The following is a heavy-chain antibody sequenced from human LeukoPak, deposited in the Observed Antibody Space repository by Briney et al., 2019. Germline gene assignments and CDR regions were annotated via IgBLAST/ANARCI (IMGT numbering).Heavy chain of an antibody. D-gene: IGHD6-6*01. V-gene: IGHV4-39*01. CDR1: GGSISSSSYY. Sequence: PSETLSLTCAVSGGSISSSSYYWGWIRQPPGKGLEWIGSIFYSGSTYYNPSLKSRVTMSVDTSKNQFSLKLSSVTAADTAVYYCARLAARPTGAFDIWGQGTMVTVSS. CDR2: IFYSGST. CDR3: ARLAARPTGAFDI. J-gene: IGHJ3*02.